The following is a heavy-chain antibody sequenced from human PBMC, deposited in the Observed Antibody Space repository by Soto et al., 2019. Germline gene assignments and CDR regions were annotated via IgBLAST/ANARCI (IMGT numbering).Heavy chain of an antibody. V-gene: IGHV4-59*01. Sequence: KPSETLSLTCTVSGGSISSYYWSWIRQPPGKGLEWIGYIYYSGSTNYNPSLKSRVTISVDTSKNQFSLKLSSVTAADTAVYYCARIVGRGWFDPWGQGXLVTVYS. CDR2: IYYSGST. CDR3: ARIVGRGWFDP. CDR1: GGSISSYY. J-gene: IGHJ5*02. D-gene: IGHD1-26*01.